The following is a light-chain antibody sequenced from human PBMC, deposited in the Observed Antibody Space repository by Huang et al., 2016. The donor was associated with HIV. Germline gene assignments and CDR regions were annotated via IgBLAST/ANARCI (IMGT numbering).Light chain of an antibody. CDR2: DTS. CDR3: QQRSSGVT. Sequence: IVLTQSPATLSWYPGERVTLSCRASQSVGNYIAWYQQHPGQSPKLLLYDTSNRATGTPGRFSGSGSGTDFTLTISSLQSEDFAIYYCQQRSSGVTFGGGTNVQVK. CDR1: QSVGNY. V-gene: IGKV3-11*01. J-gene: IGKJ4*01.